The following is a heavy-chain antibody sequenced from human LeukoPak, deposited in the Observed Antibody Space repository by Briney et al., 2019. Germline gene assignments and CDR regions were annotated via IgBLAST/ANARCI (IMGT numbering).Heavy chain of an antibody. CDR3: AKVAAGPH. Sequence: GGSLGLSCAASGFTFSSYGMHWVRQAPGKGLEWVAVISYDGSNKYYADSVKGRFTISRDNSKNTLYLQMNSLRAEDTAVYYCAKVAAGPHWGQGTLVTVSS. D-gene: IGHD2-15*01. CDR1: GFTFSSYG. V-gene: IGHV3-30*18. CDR2: ISYDGSNK. J-gene: IGHJ4*02.